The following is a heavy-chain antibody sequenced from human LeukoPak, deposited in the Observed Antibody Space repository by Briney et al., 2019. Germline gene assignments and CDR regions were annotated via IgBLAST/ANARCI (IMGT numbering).Heavy chain of an antibody. V-gene: IGHV3-23*01. J-gene: IGHJ6*02. CDR2: ITASGGST. CDR1: GFTFSSYA. Sequence: GGSLRLSCAASGFTFSSYAMSWVRQTPGKGLEWVSGITASGGSTYYTDSVKGRFTISRDNSKNTLYLQMNSLRVEDTALYFCAKVPSYTVFSYYGMDVWGQGTTVTVSS. D-gene: IGHD3-16*02. CDR3: AKVPSYTVFSYYGMDV.